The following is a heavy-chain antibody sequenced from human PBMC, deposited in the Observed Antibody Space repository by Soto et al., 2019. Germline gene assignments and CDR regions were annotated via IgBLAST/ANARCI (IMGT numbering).Heavy chain of an antibody. Sequence: GGSLRLSCAASGFTFSSYDMHWVRQATGKGLEWVSAIGTAGDTYYPGSVKGRFTISRENAKNSLYLQMSSLRAGDTAVYYCARGAHESSGYLNWFDPWGQGTLVRVS. CDR3: ARGAHESSGYLNWFDP. CDR2: IGTAGDT. J-gene: IGHJ5*02. CDR1: GFTFSSYD. D-gene: IGHD3-22*01. V-gene: IGHV3-13*01.